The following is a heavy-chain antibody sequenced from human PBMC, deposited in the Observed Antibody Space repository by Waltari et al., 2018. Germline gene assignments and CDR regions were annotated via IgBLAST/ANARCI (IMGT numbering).Heavy chain of an antibody. J-gene: IGHJ4*02. CDR1: GGSISDSY. D-gene: IGHD1-20*01. CDR2: IHFPGDP. Sequence: QVHLQESGPGLVKPSETLSLICTVSGGSISDSYWGWIRQPPGKGLEWIGIIHFPGDPNHSPSLESRVVISVDTSKDQFSLKVNSVTAADTAVYYCATLVTSCIEDNCYDALGSWGLGALVTVSS. V-gene: IGHV4-59*13. CDR3: ATLVTSCIEDNCYDALGS.